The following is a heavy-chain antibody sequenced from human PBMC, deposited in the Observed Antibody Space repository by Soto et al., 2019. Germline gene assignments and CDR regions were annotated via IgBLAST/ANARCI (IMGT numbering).Heavy chain of an antibody. CDR1: GYTFTSYG. Sequence: GASVKVSCKASGYTFTSYGISWVRQAPGQGLEWMGWISAYNGNTNYAQKLQGRVTMTTDTSTSTAYMELRSLRSDDTAVYYCARDSRYYYDSSGYHYGFNPWGQGTLVTVSS. CDR2: ISAYNGNT. V-gene: IGHV1-18*04. CDR3: ARDSRYYYDSSGYHYGFNP. D-gene: IGHD3-22*01. J-gene: IGHJ5*02.